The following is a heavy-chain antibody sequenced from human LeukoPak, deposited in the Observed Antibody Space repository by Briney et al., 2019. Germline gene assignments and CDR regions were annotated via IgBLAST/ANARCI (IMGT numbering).Heavy chain of an antibody. J-gene: IGHJ3*02. D-gene: IGHD6-13*01. Sequence: PGGSLRLSCSASGFTFSDYYMSWIRQAPGKGLEWVSYISSSSSTIYYADSVKGRFTISRDNSKNTLYLQMNSLRAEDTAVYYCARVRSWYDAFDIWGQGTMVTVSS. CDR1: GFTFSDYY. CDR2: ISSSSSTI. CDR3: ARVRSWYDAFDI. V-gene: IGHV3-11*04.